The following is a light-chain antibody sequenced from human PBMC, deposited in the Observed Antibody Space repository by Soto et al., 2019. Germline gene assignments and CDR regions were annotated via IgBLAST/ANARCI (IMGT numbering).Light chain of an antibody. Sequence: QSVLTQPASVSGSPGQSITLSCTGTSSDVGSYHLVSWYQQHPGKAPKLMIYEVSKRPSGVSNRFSGSKSGNTASLTISGLQAEDEADYYCCSYAGSVVFGGGTKVTVL. CDR3: CSYAGSVV. CDR2: EVS. J-gene: IGLJ2*01. CDR1: SSDVGSYHL. V-gene: IGLV2-23*02.